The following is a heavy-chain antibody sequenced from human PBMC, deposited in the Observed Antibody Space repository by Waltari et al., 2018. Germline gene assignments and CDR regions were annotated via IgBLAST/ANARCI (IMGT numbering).Heavy chain of an antibody. V-gene: IGHV3-30*01. J-gene: IGHJ6*02. Sequence: QVQLVESGGGVVQPGRSLRLSCAASGFTFSSYAMHWVRQAPGKGLEGVAVISYDGSNKYYADSVKGRFTISRDNSKNTLYLQMNSLRAEDTAVYYCAGIVEGDYYGMDVWGQGTTVTVSS. CDR3: AGIVEGDYYGMDV. CDR1: GFTFSSYA. CDR2: ISYDGSNK. D-gene: IGHD1-26*01.